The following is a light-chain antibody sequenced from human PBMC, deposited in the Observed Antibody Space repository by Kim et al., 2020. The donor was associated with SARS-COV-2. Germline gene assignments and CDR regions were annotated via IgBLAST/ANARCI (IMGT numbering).Light chain of an antibody. CDR2: KAS. V-gene: IGKV1-5*03. Sequence: AAGDDVVHSTWRARKSISSWWAWYQQKPGKAPKLLIYKASSLESGVPSRFSGSGSGTEFTLTISSLQPDDFATYYCQQYNSYSMTFGQGTKVDIK. J-gene: IGKJ1*01. CDR1: KSISSW. CDR3: QQYNSYSMT.